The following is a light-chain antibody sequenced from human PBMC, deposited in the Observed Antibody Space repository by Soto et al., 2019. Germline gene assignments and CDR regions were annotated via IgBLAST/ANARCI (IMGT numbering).Light chain of an antibody. V-gene: IGKV1-6*01. CDR1: QDIGND. Sequence: ATQMTQSPSSLSASVGDRVTITCRASQDIGNDLGWYQQKPGKAPNLLIYAASSLQSGVPSRFSGSGSGTDFTLSISSLQPEDCATYYCLHDYNYPPTFSPGTTVELK. J-gene: IGKJ1*01. CDR3: LHDYNYPPT. CDR2: AAS.